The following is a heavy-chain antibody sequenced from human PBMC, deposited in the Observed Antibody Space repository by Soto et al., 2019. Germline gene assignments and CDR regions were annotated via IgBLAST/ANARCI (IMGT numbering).Heavy chain of an antibody. J-gene: IGHJ4*02. CDR1: GGSMKTTNW. CDR3: TKDVAGSPFRY. D-gene: IGHD3-10*01. V-gene: IGHV4-4*02. Sequence: VQLRESGPGQVKTSGTLSLTCAVSGGSMKTTNWWSWVRQPPAKGLVWIGEVFHSGITRYNPSLKSRATVSVDTLKNQFSLNLASVTAADTVGYYCTKDVAGSPFRYWGQGALVTVSS. CDR2: VFHSGIT.